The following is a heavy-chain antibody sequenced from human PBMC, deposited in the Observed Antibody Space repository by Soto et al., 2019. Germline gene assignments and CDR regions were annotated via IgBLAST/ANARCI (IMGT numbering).Heavy chain of an antibody. D-gene: IGHD2-8*01. CDR1: GFTFSSYA. CDR2: ISGSGGST. Sequence: EVQLLESGGGLVQPGGSLRLSCAASGFTFSSYAMSWVRQAPGKGLEWVSAISGSGGSTYYADSVKGRFTISRDNSKNTLYLQMNRLRAEDTAVYYCASRRGIVLMVYAVDYWGQGTLVTVSS. V-gene: IGHV3-23*01. J-gene: IGHJ4*02. CDR3: ASRRGIVLMVYAVDY.